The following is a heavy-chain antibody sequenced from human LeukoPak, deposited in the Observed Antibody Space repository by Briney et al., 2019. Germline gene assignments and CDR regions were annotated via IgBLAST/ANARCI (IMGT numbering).Heavy chain of an antibody. J-gene: IGHJ6*02. V-gene: IGHV4-59*01. CDR1: GGSISSYY. CDR3: ARHISSWDTHYYYYGMDV. D-gene: IGHD3-3*02. CDR2: IYYSGST. Sequence: PSETLSLTCTVSGGSISSYYWSWIRQPPGKGLEWIGYIYYSGSTNYNPSLKSRVTISVDTSKNQFSLKLSSVTAADTAVYYCARHISSWDTHYYYYGMDVWGQGTTVTVSS.